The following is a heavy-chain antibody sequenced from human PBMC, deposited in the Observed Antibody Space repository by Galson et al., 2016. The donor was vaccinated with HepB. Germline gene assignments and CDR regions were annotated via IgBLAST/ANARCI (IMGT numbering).Heavy chain of an antibody. D-gene: IGHD2/OR15-2a*01. CDR1: GFAFSSYA. Sequence: SLRLSCAASGFAFSSYAMSWVRQAPGKGLEWVSGISDSGGTTYYADSVKGRFTISRDNSKNTLYLQMKSLRAEDTAVYYCERRHEYCSPVGCSVDYWRQGSMVSASS. CDR3: ERRHEYCSPVGCSVDY. V-gene: IGHV3-23*01. J-gene: IGHJ4*02. CDR2: ISDSGGTT.